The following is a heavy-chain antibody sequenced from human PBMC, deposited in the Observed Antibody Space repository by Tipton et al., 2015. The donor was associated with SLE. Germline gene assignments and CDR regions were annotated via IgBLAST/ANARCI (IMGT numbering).Heavy chain of an antibody. D-gene: IGHD6-13*01. V-gene: IGHV4-4*02. CDR2: IYHSGST. J-gene: IGHJ1*01. CDR1: GDSISSSKW. CDR3: ARERAAAGTGYFQH. Sequence: TLSLTCTVSGDSISSSKWWSWVRQSPGKGLEWIAEIYHSGSTNYNPSLKSRVTISIDTSKNQFSLQLNSVTPEDTAVYYCARERAAAGTGYFQHWGQGTLVTVSS.